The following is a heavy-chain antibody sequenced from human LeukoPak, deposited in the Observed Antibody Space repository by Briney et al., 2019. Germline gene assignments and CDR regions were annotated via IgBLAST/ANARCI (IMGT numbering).Heavy chain of an antibody. CDR3: ARYCGGGSCFDY. CDR1: GFTFSNAW. D-gene: IGHD2-15*01. CDR2: IKADGSEK. J-gene: IGHJ4*02. Sequence: GGSLRLSCAASGFTFSNAWMNWVRQAPGKGLEWVANIKADGSEKYYVDSVKGRFTVSRDNAKNSLFLQMNSLRAEDTGLYYCARYCGGGSCFDYWGRGTLVTVSS. V-gene: IGHV3-7*04.